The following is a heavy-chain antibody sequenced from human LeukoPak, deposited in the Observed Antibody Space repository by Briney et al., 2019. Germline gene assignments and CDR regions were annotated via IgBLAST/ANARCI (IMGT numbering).Heavy chain of an antibody. Sequence: GETLRLSCVASGFIFSRYGMHWVRQAPGKGLEYVSAINNSGGSTYYANSVKGRFTISRDNSKNTLYLQMGSLRGEDMDVYYCARGLITGAAGTYYYYGMDVWGQGTTVTVSS. J-gene: IGHJ6*02. CDR1: GFIFSRYG. V-gene: IGHV3-64*01. CDR3: ARGLITGAAGTYYYYGMDV. CDR2: INNSGGST. D-gene: IGHD6-13*01.